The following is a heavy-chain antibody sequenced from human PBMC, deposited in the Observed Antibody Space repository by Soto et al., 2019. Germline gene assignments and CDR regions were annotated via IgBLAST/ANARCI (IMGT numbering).Heavy chain of an antibody. CDR2: INHSGST. J-gene: IGHJ4*02. D-gene: IGHD3-3*01. CDR1: GGSFSGYY. V-gene: IGHV4-34*01. Sequence: QVQLQQWGAGLLKPSETLSLTCAVYGGSFSGYYWSWIRQPPGKGLEWIGEINHSGSTNYNPSLKSRVTISADQSKKQSSLKLNTVTAADTAVYYCARDPSSGLFDYWGQGTLVNVSS. CDR3: ARDPSSGLFDY.